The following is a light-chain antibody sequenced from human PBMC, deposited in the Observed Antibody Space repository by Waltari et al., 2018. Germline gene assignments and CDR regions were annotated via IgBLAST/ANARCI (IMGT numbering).Light chain of an antibody. CDR3: CSYAGSYTWV. CDR2: DVF. V-gene: IGLV2-23*02. CDR1: SSAIGSYNL. J-gene: IGLJ3*02. Sequence: QSALTQPASVSGSPGQSTTISRTGASSAIGSYNLVSCYQQPPGKAPKPMVYDVFYRPSGVSNRFSASKSGNTASLTISGLQAEDEADYYCCSYAGSYTWVFGGGTKLTVL.